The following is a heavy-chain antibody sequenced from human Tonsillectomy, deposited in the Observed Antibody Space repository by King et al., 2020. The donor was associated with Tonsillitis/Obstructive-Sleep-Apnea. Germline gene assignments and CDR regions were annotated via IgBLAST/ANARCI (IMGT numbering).Heavy chain of an antibody. J-gene: IGHJ4*02. CDR3: ARDSMSHYYDSSGYYTFDY. Sequence: QLVQSGAEVKKPGASVKVSCKASGYTFSRYGISWVRQAPGQGLEWMGWISAYNGHTNYAQKLQGRVTMTTDTSTSTAYMEVRSLGSDDTAVYYCARDSMSHYYDSSGYYTFDYWGQGTLVTVSS. CDR2: ISAYNGHT. D-gene: IGHD3-22*01. CDR1: GYTFSRYG. V-gene: IGHV1-18*01.